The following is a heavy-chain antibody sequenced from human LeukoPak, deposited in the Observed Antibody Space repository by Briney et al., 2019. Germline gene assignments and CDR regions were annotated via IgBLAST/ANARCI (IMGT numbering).Heavy chain of an antibody. CDR3: ARGWIATTGTDY. D-gene: IGHD1-1*01. Sequence: ASVKVSCXASGYTFTGYYIHWVRQAPGQGLEWMGWINPNSGGTNHLQKFQGRVTMTRDTSISTAYMELTSLRSDDTAVYSCARGWIATTGTDYWGQGTLVTVSS. J-gene: IGHJ4*02. CDR2: INPNSGGT. CDR1: GYTFTGYY. V-gene: IGHV1-2*02.